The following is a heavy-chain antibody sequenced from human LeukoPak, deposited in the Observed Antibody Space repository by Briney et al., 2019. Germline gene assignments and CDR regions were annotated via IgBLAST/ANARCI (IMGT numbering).Heavy chain of an antibody. CDR1: GFTFSSYS. CDR2: ISGSGGST. D-gene: IGHD6-13*01. CDR3: AKARYSSSRYYMDV. Sequence: GGSLRLSCAASGFTFSSYSMNWVRQAPGKGLEWVSAISGSGGSTYYADSVKGRFTISRDNSKNTLYLQMNSLRVEDTAVYYCAKARYSSSRYYMDVWGKGTTVTVSS. V-gene: IGHV3-23*01. J-gene: IGHJ6*03.